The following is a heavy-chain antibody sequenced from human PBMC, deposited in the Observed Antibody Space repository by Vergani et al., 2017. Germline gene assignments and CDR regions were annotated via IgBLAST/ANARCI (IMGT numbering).Heavy chain of an antibody. CDR3: AREVRGAAAGLFDY. Sequence: EVQLVESGGVVVKPGGSLRLSCAASGFTFSSYSMNWVRQAPGKGLEWVSSISSSSSYIYYADSVKGRFTISRDNAKNSLYLQMNSLRAEDTAVYYCAREVRGAAAGLFDYWGQGTLVTVSS. D-gene: IGHD6-13*01. CDR2: ISSSSSYI. CDR1: GFTFSSYS. J-gene: IGHJ4*02. V-gene: IGHV3-21*01.